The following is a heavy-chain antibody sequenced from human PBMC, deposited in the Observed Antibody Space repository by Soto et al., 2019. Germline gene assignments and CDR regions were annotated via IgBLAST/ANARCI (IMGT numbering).Heavy chain of an antibody. D-gene: IGHD3-10*01. V-gene: IGHV1-18*01. CDR3: ARDGYEGPTPYVLLWFGEFPYVDY. J-gene: IGHJ4*02. Sequence: RASVKVSCKASGYTFTSYGISWVRQAPGQGLEWMGWISAYNGNTNYAQKLQGRVTMTTDTSTSTAYMELRSLRSDDTAVYYCARDGYEGPTPYVLLWFGEFPYVDYWGQGTLVTVSS. CDR2: ISAYNGNT. CDR1: GYTFTSYG.